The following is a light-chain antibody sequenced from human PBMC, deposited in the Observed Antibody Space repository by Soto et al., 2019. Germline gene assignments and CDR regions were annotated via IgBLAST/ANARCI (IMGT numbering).Light chain of an antibody. CDR3: QQSYSSPRT. CDR1: QSISTF. J-gene: IGKJ1*01. V-gene: IGKV1-39*01. Sequence: EIQMTQSPSSLSTSVGDRVTITCRASQSISTFLNWYQQKPGKAPKLLISTASSLQSGVPSTFSGSGSGTDFTLTIRSLQPEDSATYYCQQSYSSPRTFGQGTKVDIK. CDR2: TAS.